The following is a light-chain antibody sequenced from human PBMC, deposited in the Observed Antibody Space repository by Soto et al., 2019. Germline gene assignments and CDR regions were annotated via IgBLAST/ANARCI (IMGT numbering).Light chain of an antibody. CDR2: DAS. J-gene: IGKJ1*01. CDR1: QSISSW. CDR3: QQYNSYST. V-gene: IGKV1-5*01. Sequence: DIQMTQSPSTLSASVGDRVTITCRASQSISSWVAWYQQKPWKAPKLLIYDASSLESGVPSRFSGSGSGTEFTLTISSLQPDDFATYYCQQYNSYSTFGRGTKVEIK.